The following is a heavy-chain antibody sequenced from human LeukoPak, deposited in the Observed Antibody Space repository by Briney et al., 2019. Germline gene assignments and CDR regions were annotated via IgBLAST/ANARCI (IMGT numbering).Heavy chain of an antibody. CDR3: KTGGTHWFDP. V-gene: IGHV1-8*03. CDR2: MSPNSGNT. D-gene: IGHD7-27*01. J-gene: IGHJ5*02. CDR1: GYTFTSYD. Sequence: ASVKVSCKASGYTFTSYDINWVRQATGQGLEWMGWMSPNSGNTGYAQKFQGRVTITRNTSISTAYMELSSLRPEDTAVYYCKTGGTHWFDPWGQGTLVTVSS.